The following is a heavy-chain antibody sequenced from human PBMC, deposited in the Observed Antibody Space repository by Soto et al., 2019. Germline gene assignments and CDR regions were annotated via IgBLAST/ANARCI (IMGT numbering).Heavy chain of an antibody. V-gene: IGHV3-23*01. CDR3: ATSHYDYVWGSYRYKPLDY. CDR2: ISGSGGST. J-gene: IGHJ4*02. CDR1: GFTFSSYA. Sequence: GGSLRLSCAASGFTFSSYAMSWVRQAPGKGLEWVSAISGSGGSTYYADSVKGRFTISRDNSKNTLYLQMNSLRAEDTAVYYCATSHYDYVWGSYRYKPLDYWGQGTLVTVPQ. D-gene: IGHD3-16*02.